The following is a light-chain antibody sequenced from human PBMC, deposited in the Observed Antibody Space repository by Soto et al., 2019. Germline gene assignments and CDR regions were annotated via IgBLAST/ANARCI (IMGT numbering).Light chain of an antibody. Sequence: QSVLTQPPSVSGAPGQRVTIPCTGSSSNIGAGYDVHWYQQLPGTAPKLLIYSNNQRPSGVPDRFSGSKSGTSASLAISGLRSEDEADYYCAAWDDSLSGPVFGGGTKLTVL. CDR3: AAWDDSLSGPV. V-gene: IGLV1-47*02. CDR2: SNN. CDR1: SSNIGAGYD. J-gene: IGLJ3*02.